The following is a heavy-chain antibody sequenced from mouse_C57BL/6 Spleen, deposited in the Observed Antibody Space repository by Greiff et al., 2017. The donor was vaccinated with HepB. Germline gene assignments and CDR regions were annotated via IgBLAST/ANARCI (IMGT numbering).Heavy chain of an antibody. Sequence: EVMLVESGGGLVKPGGSLKLSCAASGFTFSDYGMRWVRQAPEKGLEWVAYISSGSSTIYYADTVKGRFTISRDNAKNTLFLQMTSLRSEDTAMYYCARDGYDGGFAYWGQGTLVTVSA. V-gene: IGHV5-17*01. J-gene: IGHJ3*01. D-gene: IGHD2-2*01. CDR2: ISSGSSTI. CDR3: ARDGYDGGFAY. CDR1: GFTFSDYG.